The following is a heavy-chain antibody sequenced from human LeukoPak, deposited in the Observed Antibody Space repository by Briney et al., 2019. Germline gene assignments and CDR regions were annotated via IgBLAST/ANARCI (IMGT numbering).Heavy chain of an antibody. Sequence: GGSLRLSCAASGFTFSNYGMHWVRQAPGKGLGWVAFIRHDGSNRYYEDSVKGRFTISRDNSKKTLYLQMSSLRAEDTAVYYCAKDAEYSSSWYTAYNWGQGTLVTVSS. CDR2: IRHDGSNR. D-gene: IGHD6-13*01. CDR3: AKDAEYSSSWYTAYN. J-gene: IGHJ4*02. CDR1: GFTFSNYG. V-gene: IGHV3-30*02.